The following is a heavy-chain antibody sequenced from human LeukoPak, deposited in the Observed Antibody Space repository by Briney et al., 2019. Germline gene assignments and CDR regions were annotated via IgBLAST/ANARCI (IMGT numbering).Heavy chain of an antibody. J-gene: IGHJ4*02. Sequence: SETLSLTCTVSGGSISSYYWSWIRQPPGKGLEWIGYIYYSGSTNYNPSLKSRVTISVDTSKNQFSLKLSSVTAADTAVYYCARYRGYRYGYFADYWGQGTLVTVSS. D-gene: IGHD5-18*01. CDR3: ARYRGYRYGYFADY. CDR1: GGSISSYY. CDR2: IYYSGST. V-gene: IGHV4-59*01.